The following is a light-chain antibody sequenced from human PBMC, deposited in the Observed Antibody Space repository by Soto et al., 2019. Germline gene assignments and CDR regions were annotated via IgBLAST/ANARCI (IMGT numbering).Light chain of an antibody. CDR3: QQYGSSPIT. CDR2: GAS. CDR1: QSVSSNY. V-gene: IGKV3-20*01. Sequence: EIVLTQSPGTLSLSPGARATLSCRASQSVSSNYLAWYQQKPGQAPRPLIYGASRRATGIPDRFSGSGSGTDFTLTISRLEPEDFAVYVCQQYGSSPITFGQGTRLEIK. J-gene: IGKJ5*01.